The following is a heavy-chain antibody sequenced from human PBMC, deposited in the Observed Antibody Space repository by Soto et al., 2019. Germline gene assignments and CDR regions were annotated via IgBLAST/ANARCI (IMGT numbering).Heavy chain of an antibody. Sequence: QVQLVESGGGVVQPGKSLRVSCAASGFSFSRFAMHWVRQAPGGGLNWVAIISDGGGSRYYADSVKGRFTISRDNSNNTLFLEMNSLRPEDTGMYYCVRDRCSSTNCYPDYFDPWGQGTLVIVSS. V-gene: IGHV3-30-3*01. CDR2: ISDGGGSR. D-gene: IGHD2-2*01. CDR3: VRDRCSSTNCYPDYFDP. CDR1: GFSFSRFA. J-gene: IGHJ5*02.